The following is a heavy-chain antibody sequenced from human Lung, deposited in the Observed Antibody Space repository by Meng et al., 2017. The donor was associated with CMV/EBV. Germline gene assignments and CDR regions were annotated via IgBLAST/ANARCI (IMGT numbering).Heavy chain of an antibody. CDR1: GFTFSSYE. CDR2: ISSSGSTV. V-gene: IGHV3-48*03. J-gene: IGHJ6*02. CDR3: ARDRPTHLIYCSNDNCYSNAMDV. D-gene: IGHD2-2*01. Sequence: GESLKISCTASGFTFSSYEMNWVRQAPGKGLEWVSYISSSGSTVSYGDSVKGRFTISRDNAKNSLYLQMNSLRAEDTAVYYCARDRPTHLIYCSNDNCYSNAMDVWXQGTTVTVSS.